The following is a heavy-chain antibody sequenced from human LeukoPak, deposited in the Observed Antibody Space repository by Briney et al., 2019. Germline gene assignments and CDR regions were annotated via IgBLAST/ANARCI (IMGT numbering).Heavy chain of an antibody. CDR2: IRPSSGTT. D-gene: IGHD6-6*01. J-gene: IGHJ5*02. Sequence: ASVKVSCKASGYSFTNYYIFWMRQAPGQGLEWMGIIRPSSGTTSLAQNFQGRVTMTSDTSTSTVYMELSGLRSDDTAVYYCARASQLRGWFDPWGQGTLVTVPS. V-gene: IGHV1-46*01. CDR3: ARASQLRGWFDP. CDR1: GYSFTNYY.